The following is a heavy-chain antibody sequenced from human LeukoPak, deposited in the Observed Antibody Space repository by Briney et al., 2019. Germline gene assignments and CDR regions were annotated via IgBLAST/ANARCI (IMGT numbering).Heavy chain of an antibody. V-gene: IGHV3-74*01. Sequence: GGSLRLSCAASGFTFSSYWMHWARQAPGKGLVWVSRINSDGSSTSYADSVRGRFSISRDNAKNTLYLQMNSLRAEDTAVYYCARGLSGYASSLGYWGQGTLVTVSA. CDR1: GFTFSSYW. J-gene: IGHJ4*02. CDR3: ARGLSGYASSLGY. D-gene: IGHD6-6*01. CDR2: INSDGSST.